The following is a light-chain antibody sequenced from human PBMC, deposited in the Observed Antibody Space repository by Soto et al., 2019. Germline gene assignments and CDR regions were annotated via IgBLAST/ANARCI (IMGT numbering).Light chain of an antibody. Sequence: AIRMTQSPSSFSASTGDRVTNTCRASQGISSYLAWYQQKPGKAPKLLIYAASTLQSGVPSRFSGSGSETEFTLTISSLQPEDSATYYCQQYETYSQTFGQGTKVDIK. CDR2: AAS. V-gene: IGKV1-8*01. CDR3: QQYETYSQT. CDR1: QGISSY. J-gene: IGKJ1*01.